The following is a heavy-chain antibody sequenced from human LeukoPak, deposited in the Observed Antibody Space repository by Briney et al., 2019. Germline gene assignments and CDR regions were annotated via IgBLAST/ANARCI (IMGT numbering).Heavy chain of an antibody. CDR1: GFTFRDYW. CDR3: ARAGGTSWADY. J-gene: IGHJ4*02. CDR2: VKQDGTEK. V-gene: IGHV3-7*01. Sequence: GSLRLSCEASGFTFRDYWMTWVRQAPGKGLEWVANVKQDGTEKFYVDSVKGRFTISRDNGKNSLYLQMNSLRVEDTAIYYCARAGGTSWADYWGQGTLVTVSS. D-gene: IGHD6-13*01.